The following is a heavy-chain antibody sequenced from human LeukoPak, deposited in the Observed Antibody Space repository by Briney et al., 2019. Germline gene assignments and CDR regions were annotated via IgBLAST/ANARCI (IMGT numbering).Heavy chain of an antibody. Sequence: GASVKVSCKASGYTFTSYGISWVRQAPGQGLEWMGWISAYNGNTNYAQKFQGRVTITTDESTSTAYMELSSLRSEDTAVYYCARDFPYCSSTSCYVDWGQGTLVTVSS. CDR2: ISAYNGNT. CDR3: ARDFPYCSSTSCYVD. D-gene: IGHD2-2*01. V-gene: IGHV1-18*01. J-gene: IGHJ4*02. CDR1: GYTFTSYG.